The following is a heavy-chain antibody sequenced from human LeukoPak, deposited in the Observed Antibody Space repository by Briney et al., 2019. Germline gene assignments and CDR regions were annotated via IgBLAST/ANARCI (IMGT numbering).Heavy chain of an antibody. CDR2: IYPGDSDT. D-gene: IGHD6-19*01. V-gene: IGHV5-51*01. J-gene: IGHJ4*02. Sequence: PGESLKISCKGSGYSFTSYWIGWVRQMPGKGLEWMGIIYPGDSDTRYSPSFQGQVTISADKSISTAYLQWSSLKASGTAMYYCARRPYSSGWWVRPFGYWGQGTLVTVSS. CDR3: ARRPYSSGWWVRPFGY. CDR1: GYSFTSYW.